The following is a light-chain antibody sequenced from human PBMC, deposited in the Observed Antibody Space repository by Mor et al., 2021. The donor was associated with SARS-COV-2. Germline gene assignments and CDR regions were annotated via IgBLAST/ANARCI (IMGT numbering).Light chain of an antibody. J-gene: IGKJ1*01. CDR2: YAS. V-gene: IGKV6-21*01. CDR1: QTIGSS. Sequence: VTITCRASQTIGSSLHWYQQKPDQSPKLLIRYASQSFSGVPSRFSGSGSGTSFTLTINNLEAEDAAMYYCHQSSSFPWTFGQGT. CDR3: HQSSSFPWT.